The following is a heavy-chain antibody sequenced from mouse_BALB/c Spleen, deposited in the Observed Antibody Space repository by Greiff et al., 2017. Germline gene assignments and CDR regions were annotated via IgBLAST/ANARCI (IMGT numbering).Heavy chain of an antibody. V-gene: IGHV2-9*02. J-gene: IGHJ1*01. CDR1: GFSLTSYG. CDR2: IWAGGST. Sequence: VQVVESGPGLVAPSQSLSITCTVSGFSLTSYGVHWVRQPPGKGLEWLGVIWAGGSTNYNSALMSRLSISKDNSKSQVFLKMNSLQTDDTAMYYCARDHAYYGSSYWYFDVWGAGTTVTVSS. D-gene: IGHD1-1*01. CDR3: ARDHAYYGSSYWYFDV.